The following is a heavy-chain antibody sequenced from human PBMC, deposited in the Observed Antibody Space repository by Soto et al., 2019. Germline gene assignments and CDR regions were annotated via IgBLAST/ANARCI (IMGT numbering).Heavy chain of an antibody. D-gene: IGHD3-22*01. CDR1: GYTFTNYA. V-gene: IGHV1-3*01. CDR2: INVGNGNT. Sequence: ASVKVSCKASGYTFTNYAIHWVRQAPGQRLEWMGWINVGNGNTKYSQKFQGRVTITRDTSASTAYMELSSLRSEDTTVYYCARGGTYYYDNSAYYRFDYWGQGTLVTVSS. CDR3: ARGGTYYYDNSAYYRFDY. J-gene: IGHJ4*02.